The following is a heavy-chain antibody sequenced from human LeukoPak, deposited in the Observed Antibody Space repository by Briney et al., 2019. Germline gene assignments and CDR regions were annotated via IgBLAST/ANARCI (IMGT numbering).Heavy chain of an antibody. CDR2: IYSSGST. CDR3: ARDGNWYYFDY. Sequence: SETLSLTCTVSGGSISSYYWSWIRQPAGKGLEWIGRIYSSGSTNYNPFLKSRVTMSVDTSKNQFSLKLSSVTAADTAVYYCARDGNWYYFDYWVQGTLATVSS. CDR1: GGSISSYY. V-gene: IGHV4-4*07. D-gene: IGHD1-1*01. J-gene: IGHJ4*02.